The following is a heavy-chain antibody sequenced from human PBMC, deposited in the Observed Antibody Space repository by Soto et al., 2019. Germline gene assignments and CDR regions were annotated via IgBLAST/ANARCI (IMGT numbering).Heavy chain of an antibody. CDR2: IYYSGST. D-gene: IGHD2-2*01. V-gene: IGHV4-59*08. Sequence: LETLSLTCTVSGGSISSYYWSWIRQPPGKGLEWIGYIYYSGSTNYNPSLKSRVTISVDTSKNQFSLKLSSVTAADTAVYYCARLGYCSSTSCFWFDYWGQGTLVTVSS. J-gene: IGHJ4*02. CDR1: GGSISSYY. CDR3: ARLGYCSSTSCFWFDY.